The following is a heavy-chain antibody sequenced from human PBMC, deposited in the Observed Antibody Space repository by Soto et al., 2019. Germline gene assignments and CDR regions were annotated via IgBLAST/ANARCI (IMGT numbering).Heavy chain of an antibody. D-gene: IGHD3-10*01. CDR3: AKAADFYGSGTYYNYFDY. CDR1: GGTFSSFA. V-gene: IGHV1-69*06. J-gene: IGHJ4*02. Sequence: QVQLVQSGAEMKKPGSSVKVSCKASGGTFSSFAISWVRQAPGQGLEWMGGVIPIFGTPKYAQRFQGRVTITADKSTSTADMELSSLRSEDTAVYYCAKAADFYGSGTYYNYFDYWGQGTLVTVSS. CDR2: VIPIFGTP.